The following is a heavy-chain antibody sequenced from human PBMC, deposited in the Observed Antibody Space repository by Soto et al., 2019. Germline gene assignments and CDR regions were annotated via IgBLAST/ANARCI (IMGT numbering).Heavy chain of an antibody. V-gene: IGHV3-74*01. CDR2: ISDDGSTT. J-gene: IGHJ4*02. CDR1: GFTFSAYW. D-gene: IGHD1-1*01. Sequence: GGSLRLSCEVSGFTFSAYWMHWVRQVPGKGLIWVSRISDDGSTTTYADSVKGRFTISRDNAKNTLYLQINSLRADDTGLYYCTRGPRVSSTGTGDHWGQGTLVTVSS. CDR3: TRGPRVSSTGTGDH.